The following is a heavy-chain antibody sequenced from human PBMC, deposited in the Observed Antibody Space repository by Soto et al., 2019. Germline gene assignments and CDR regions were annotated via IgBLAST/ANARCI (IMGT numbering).Heavy chain of an antibody. J-gene: IGHJ6*02. CDR3: AKWGYCSGGSCYPEHYYGMDV. D-gene: IGHD2-15*01. V-gene: IGHV3-23*01. CDR2: ISGSGGST. Sequence: GGSLRLSCAASGFTFSSYAMSWVRQAPGKGLEWVSAISGSGGSTYYADSVKGRFTISRDNSKNTLYLQMNSLRAEDTAVYYCAKWGYCSGGSCYPEHYYGMDVWGQGTTVTVSS. CDR1: GFTFSSYA.